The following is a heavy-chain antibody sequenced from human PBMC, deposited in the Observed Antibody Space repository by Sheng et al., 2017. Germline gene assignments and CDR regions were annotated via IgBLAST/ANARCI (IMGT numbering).Heavy chain of an antibody. V-gene: IGHV1-18*01. D-gene: IGHD3-3*01. CDR1: GYTFTSYG. CDR2: ISAYNGNT. CDR3: ARDFQPNYDFWSGYIAYYGMDV. Sequence: SGAEVKKPGASVKVSCKASGYTFTSYGISWVRQAPGQGLEWMGWISAYNGNTNYAQKLQGRVTMTTDTSTSTAYMELRSLRSDDTAVYYCARDFQPNYDFWSGYIAYYGMDVWDQGP. J-gene: IGHJ6*02.